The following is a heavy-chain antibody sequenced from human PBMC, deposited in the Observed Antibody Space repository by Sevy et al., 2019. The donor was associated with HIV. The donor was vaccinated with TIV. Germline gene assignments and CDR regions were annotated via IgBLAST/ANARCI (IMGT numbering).Heavy chain of an antibody. CDR1: GGSFSGHY. Sequence: SETVALTCGVYGGSFSGHYWSWLRQTPEKGLEWIGEINHGKITAYNPSLESRLTMSVDTSKNQFSVKLKSVTAADTAVYYCARRRYFYASGWKDVLDIWGQGTLVTVSS. V-gene: IGHV4-34*01. CDR2: INHGKIT. J-gene: IGHJ3*02. D-gene: IGHD3-10*01. CDR3: ARRRYFYASGWKDVLDI.